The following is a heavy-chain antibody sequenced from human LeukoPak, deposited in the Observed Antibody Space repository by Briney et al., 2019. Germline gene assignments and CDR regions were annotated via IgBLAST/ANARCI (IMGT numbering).Heavy chain of an antibody. CDR3: ASTYSSSDYYYYMDV. CDR1: GYTFTRYY. D-gene: IGHD6-6*01. J-gene: IGHJ6*03. CDR2: INPSGGST. Sequence: GASVKVSCKASGYTFTRYYMHWVRQAPGQGLEWMGIINPSGGSTSYAQKFQGRVTMTRDMSTSTVYMELSSLRSEDTAVYYCASTYSSSDYYYYMDVWGKGTTVTVSS. V-gene: IGHV1-46*01.